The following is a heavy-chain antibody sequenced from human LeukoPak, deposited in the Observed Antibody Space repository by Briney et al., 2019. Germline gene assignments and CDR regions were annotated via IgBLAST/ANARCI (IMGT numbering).Heavy chain of an antibody. J-gene: IGHJ4*02. CDR1: GFSFSTSW. Sequence: GGSLRLSCAASGFSFSTSWMHWVRHTPEKGLVWVSRINSDGSNTIYADSVKGRFTISRDNAKNTLFLQMNSLRAEDTAVYYCARDREQQLDIFDYWGQGTLVTVSS. V-gene: IGHV3-74*01. CDR2: INSDGSNT. CDR3: ARDREQQLDIFDY. D-gene: IGHD6-13*01.